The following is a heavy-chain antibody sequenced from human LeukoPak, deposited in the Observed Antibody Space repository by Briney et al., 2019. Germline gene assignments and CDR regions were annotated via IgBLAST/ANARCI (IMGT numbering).Heavy chain of an antibody. D-gene: IGHD3-16*01. CDR2: INSDGSST. Sequence: GSLRLSFAASGFTFSSYWMHWVRQAPGKGLVWVSRINSDGSSTSYSDSVKGRFTISRDNAKNTLYLQMNSLRAEDTAVYYCARDVGSYGVAFDIWGQGTMVTVSS. J-gene: IGHJ3*02. V-gene: IGHV3-74*01. CDR1: GFTFSSYW. CDR3: ARDVGSYGVAFDI.